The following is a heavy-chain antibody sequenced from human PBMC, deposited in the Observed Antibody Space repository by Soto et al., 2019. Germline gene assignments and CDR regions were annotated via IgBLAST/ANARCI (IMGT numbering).Heavy chain of an antibody. CDR3: AKEVSLGSTVDLGY. CDR1: GVRVRIFV. V-gene: IGHV3-23*01. J-gene: IGHJ4*02. Sequence: PGCSPKLACASCGVRVRIFVMSWVWQSPGKGLEWVSTISGSGGSTYYADAVKGRFTISRDNSMGTLYLQMKSLRAEDTAIYYCAKEVSLGSTVDLGYWGQGALVTVSS. CDR2: ISGSGGST. D-gene: IGHD7-27*01.